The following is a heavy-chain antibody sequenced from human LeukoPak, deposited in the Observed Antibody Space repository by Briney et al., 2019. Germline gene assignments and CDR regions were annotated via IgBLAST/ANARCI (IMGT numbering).Heavy chain of an antibody. J-gene: IGHJ4*02. CDR3: ARDHPMYYYDTSGHPLFDF. CDR2: ISAFNGNT. V-gene: IGHV1-18*01. CDR1: GYTFTNYG. D-gene: IGHD3-22*01. Sequence: GASVKVSCKASGYTFTNYGISWVRQVPGQGLEWMGWISAFNGNTNYAQKFQGRVTMTTEKSTSTAYMELRSLRSDDTAVYSCARDHPMYYYDTSGHPLFDFWGQGTLVTVSS.